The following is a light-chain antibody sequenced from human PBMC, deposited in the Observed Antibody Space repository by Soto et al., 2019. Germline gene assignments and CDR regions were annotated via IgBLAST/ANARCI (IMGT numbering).Light chain of an antibody. Sequence: QSVLTQPASVSGSPGQSITISCTGTSSDVGNNNYVSWYQHNPGRAPKVMICDVTNRPSGVSNRFSGSKSGNTASLTISGLQAEDEADYYCRSFTGASYVFGTGTKVTVL. CDR2: DVT. V-gene: IGLV2-14*03. CDR3: RSFTGASYV. CDR1: SSDVGNNNY. J-gene: IGLJ1*01.